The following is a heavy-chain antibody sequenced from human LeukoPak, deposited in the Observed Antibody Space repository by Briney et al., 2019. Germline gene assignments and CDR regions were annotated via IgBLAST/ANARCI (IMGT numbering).Heavy chain of an antibody. CDR2: INSDGSST. J-gene: IGHJ6*02. CDR3: ARQGNYYDSSGYYGMDV. Sequence: GGSLRLSCAASGFTFSSYWMHWVRHAPGKGLVWVSCINSDGSSTSYADSVKGRFTISRDNAKNTLYLQMNSLRAEDTAVYYCARQGNYYDSSGYYGMDVWGQGTTVTVSS. D-gene: IGHD3-22*01. CDR1: GFTFSSYW. V-gene: IGHV3-74*01.